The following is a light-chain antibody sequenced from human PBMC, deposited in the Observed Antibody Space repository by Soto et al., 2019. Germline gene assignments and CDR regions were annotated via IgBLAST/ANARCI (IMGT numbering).Light chain of an antibody. CDR2: EVT. CDR1: SSDVGRYNT. CDR3: NSLRVNHLYV. Sequence: VLTQPASVSGSPGQTITISCTGTSSDVGRYNTVSWYQHHPGKAPKLIIYEVTHRPAGISDRFSASKSGNTASLTISGLQAEDEADYYCNSLRVNHLYVFGSGTKVTVL. V-gene: IGLV2-14*01. J-gene: IGLJ1*01.